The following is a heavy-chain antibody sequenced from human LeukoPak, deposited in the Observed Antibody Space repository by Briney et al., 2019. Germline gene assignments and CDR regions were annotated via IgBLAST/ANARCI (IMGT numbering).Heavy chain of an antibody. V-gene: IGHV4-34*01. J-gene: IGHJ4*02. CDR2: INHSGSA. CDR1: GGSFIDYY. D-gene: IGHD3-16*01. Sequence: PSETLSLTCAVYGGSFIDYYLTWIRQTAGNGLEWIGEINHSGSAKYNPSLKSRVIISIDTSKNQFSLNLSSVTAADTAVYYCASPGPESYHYVWGSLENWGQGTLVIVSS. CDR3: ASPGPESYHYVWGSLEN.